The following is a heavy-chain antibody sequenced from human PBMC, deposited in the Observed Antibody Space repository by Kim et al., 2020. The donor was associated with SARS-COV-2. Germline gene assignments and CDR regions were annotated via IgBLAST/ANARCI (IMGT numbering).Heavy chain of an antibody. V-gene: IGHV3-11*06. Sequence: GGSLRLSCAASGFTFSDYYMSWIRQAPGKGLEWVSYISSSSSSYTNYADSVKGRFTISRDNAKNSLYLQMNSLRAEDTAVYYCARTIRYYYDSSGYYYGWGQGTLVTVSS. CDR1: GFTFSDYY. CDR3: ARTIRYYYDSSGYYYG. J-gene: IGHJ4*02. D-gene: IGHD3-22*01. CDR2: ISSSSSSYT.